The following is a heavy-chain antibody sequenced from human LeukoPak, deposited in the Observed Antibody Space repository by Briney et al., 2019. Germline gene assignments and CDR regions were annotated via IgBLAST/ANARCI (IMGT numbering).Heavy chain of an antibody. CDR3: AKGGGYEAQYYYYYLDV. V-gene: IGHV3-23*01. D-gene: IGHD5-12*01. Sequence: GGSLRLSCAASGFTFSSYAMSWVRQAPGKGLEWVSAISGSGGSTYYADSVKGRFTVSRDNSKNTLYLQMKSLRAEDTAVYYCAKGGGYEAQYYYYYLDVWGKGTTVTISS. J-gene: IGHJ6*03. CDR2: ISGSGGST. CDR1: GFTFSSYA.